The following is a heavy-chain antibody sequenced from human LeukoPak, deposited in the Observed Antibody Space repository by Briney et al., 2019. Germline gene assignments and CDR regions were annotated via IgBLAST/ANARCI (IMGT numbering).Heavy chain of an antibody. CDR2: INHSGST. CDR3: ARLGGWLQFGGWFDP. V-gene: IGHV4-34*01. Sequence: PSETLSLTCTVSGGSISSYYWSWIRQPPGKGLEWIGEINHSGSTNYNPSLKSRVTISVDTSKNQFSLKLSSVTAADTAVYYCARLGGWLQFGGWFDPWGQGTLVTVSS. D-gene: IGHD5-24*01. J-gene: IGHJ5*02. CDR1: GGSISSYY.